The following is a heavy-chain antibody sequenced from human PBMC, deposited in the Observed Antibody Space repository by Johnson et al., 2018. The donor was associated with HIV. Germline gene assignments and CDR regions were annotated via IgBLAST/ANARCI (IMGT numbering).Heavy chain of an antibody. D-gene: IGHD6-13*01. V-gene: IGHV3-30-3*01. Sequence: VQLVESGGGLVKPGGSLRLSCAASGFTFNNAWMSWVRQAPGKGLEWVALISYDGLNKYYADSVKGRFTISRDNSKNTLYLQMNSLKTEDTSVYYCTTGRLSAYSSSWDDAFDIWGQGTMVTVSS. J-gene: IGHJ3*02. CDR1: GFTFNNAW. CDR2: ISYDGLNK. CDR3: TTGRLSAYSSSWDDAFDI.